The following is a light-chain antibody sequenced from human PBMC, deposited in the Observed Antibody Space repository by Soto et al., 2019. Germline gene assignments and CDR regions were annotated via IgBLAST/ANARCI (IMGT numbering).Light chain of an antibody. Sequence: EIVMTQSPATLSVSPGERATLSCRASQSVSSNLAWYQQKPGQAPRLLIYGASTTATGIPAMFSGSGSGTEFTLTISSLQSEDFAVYYCLQYNNWPQTFGQGTKVEIK. V-gene: IGKV3-15*01. CDR3: LQYNNWPQT. CDR2: GAS. CDR1: QSVSSN. J-gene: IGKJ1*01.